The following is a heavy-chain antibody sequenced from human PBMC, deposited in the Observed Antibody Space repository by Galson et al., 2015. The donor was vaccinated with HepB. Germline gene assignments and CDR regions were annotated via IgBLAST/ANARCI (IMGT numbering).Heavy chain of an antibody. CDR1: GFTFSSYS. D-gene: IGHD5/OR15-5a*01. CDR2: ISSSSSYI. V-gene: IGHV3-21*01. Sequence: SLRLSCASSGFTFSSYSMNWVRPAPGKGLEWVSSISSSSSYIYYADSVKGRFTISRDNAKNSLYLQMNSLRAEDTAVYYCASDAIMVYGDAFDIWGQGTMVTVSS. CDR3: ASDAIMVYGDAFDI. J-gene: IGHJ3*02.